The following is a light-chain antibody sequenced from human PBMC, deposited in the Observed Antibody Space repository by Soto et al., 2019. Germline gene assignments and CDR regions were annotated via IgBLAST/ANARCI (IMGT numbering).Light chain of an antibody. CDR1: SSNIGNNF. Sequence: QSVLTQPPSVSAAPGQKVTISCSGSSSNIGNNFVSWYQHLPGTAPKLLSYDNNKRPSGIPDRFSGTKSGTSATLGITGLQTGDEAHYYCATWDSSLIAGVFGGGTKLTVL. CDR2: DNN. J-gene: IGLJ2*01. CDR3: ATWDSSLIAGV. V-gene: IGLV1-51*01.